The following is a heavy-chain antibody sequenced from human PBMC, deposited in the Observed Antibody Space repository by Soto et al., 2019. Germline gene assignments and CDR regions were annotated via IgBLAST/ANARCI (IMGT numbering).Heavy chain of an antibody. D-gene: IGHD1-26*01. CDR2: AHHSGRT. CDR1: GGSMTSSNW. V-gene: IGHV4-4*02. J-gene: IGHJ4*02. CDR3: ARSEATGLDH. Sequence: QVQLQESGPGLVKPSGTLSLTCTVSGGSMTSSNWWNWVRQSPGKGLEWIGEAHHSGRTNYNPSLKSRVTISVDKSKNHFSLKLSSGTAADTAVYYCARSEATGLDHWGQGTLVTVSS.